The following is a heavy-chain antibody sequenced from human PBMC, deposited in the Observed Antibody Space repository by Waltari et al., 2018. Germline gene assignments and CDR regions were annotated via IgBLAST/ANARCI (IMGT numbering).Heavy chain of an antibody. J-gene: IGHJ4*02. V-gene: IGHV3-74*01. CDR2: INSDGSST. CDR3: ARDGIYSGNSVVDY. D-gene: IGHD1-26*01. Sequence: EVQLVESGGGLVQPGGSLRLYCAASAFTFSSYWMHWGRQAPGKGLVWVSRINSDGSSTRYADSVRGRFTISRDNAKNTLYLQMNSLRADDTAVYYCARDGIYSGNSVVDYWGQGTLVTVSS. CDR1: AFTFSSYW.